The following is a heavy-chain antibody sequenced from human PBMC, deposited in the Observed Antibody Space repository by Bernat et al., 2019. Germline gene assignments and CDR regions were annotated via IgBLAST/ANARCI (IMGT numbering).Heavy chain of an antibody. D-gene: IGHD6-19*01. CDR2: IYYSGST. V-gene: IGHV4-59*05. CDR1: GGSISSYY. CDR3: ARLPQCSSAVCSFYGMDV. Sequence: QVQLQESGPGLVKPSETLSLTCTVSGGSISSYYWSWIRQPPGKGLEWIGSIYYSGSTYYNPSLKSRVTISVDTSKNQFSLNLSSVTAADTAVYYCARLPQCSSAVCSFYGMDVWGQGTTVTVS. J-gene: IGHJ6*02.